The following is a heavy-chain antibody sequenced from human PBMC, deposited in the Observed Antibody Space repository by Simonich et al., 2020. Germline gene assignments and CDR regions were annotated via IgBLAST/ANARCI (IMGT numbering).Heavy chain of an antibody. Sequence: QLQLQESGPGLVKPSETLSLTCTVSGGSISSSSYYWGCIRQPPGKGLEWIGSIYYSGSTSYNPALKSRVTISVDTSKNQFSLKLSSVTAADTAVYYCARWAYSSSYFDYWGKGTLVTVSS. CDR2: IYYSGST. V-gene: IGHV4-39*01. J-gene: IGHJ4*02. CDR1: GGSISSSSYY. CDR3: ARWAYSSSYFDY. D-gene: IGHD6-6*01.